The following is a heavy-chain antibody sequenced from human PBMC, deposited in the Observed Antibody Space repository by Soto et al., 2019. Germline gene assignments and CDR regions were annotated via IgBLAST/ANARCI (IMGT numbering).Heavy chain of an antibody. CDR3: ARFSGGSYNTYYFYYGMDV. D-gene: IGHD2-15*01. CDR1: GYHFTRYC. CDR2: ISAYNGNT. V-gene: IGHV1-18*01. J-gene: IGHJ6*02. Sequence: AAVKISCKASGYHFTRYCISWERQAPGQGXDWMGWISAYNGNTKYAQDLQGRVTMTTDTSTSTAYMEPRSLRSDDTAVYYCARFSGGSYNTYYFYYGMDVCRQLTTVTVSS.